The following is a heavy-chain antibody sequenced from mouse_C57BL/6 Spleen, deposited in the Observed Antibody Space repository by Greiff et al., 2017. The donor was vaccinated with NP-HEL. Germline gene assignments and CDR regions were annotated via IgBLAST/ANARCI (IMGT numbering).Heavy chain of an antibody. J-gene: IGHJ3*01. CDR1: GYTFTSYT. D-gene: IGHD2-4*01. CDR2: INPSSGYT. Sequence: VQLQQSGAELARPGASVKMSCKASGYTFTSYTMHWVKQRPGQGLEWIGYINPSSGYTKYNQKFKDKATLTADKSSSTAYMQLSSLTSEDSAVYYCARYYDYDVGAFAYWGHRTLVTVSA. V-gene: IGHV1-4*01. CDR3: ARYYDYDVGAFAY.